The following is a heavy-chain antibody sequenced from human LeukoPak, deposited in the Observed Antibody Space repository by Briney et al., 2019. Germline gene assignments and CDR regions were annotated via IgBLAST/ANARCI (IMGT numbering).Heavy chain of an antibody. CDR2: IYHSGST. CDR1: GGSISSSNW. Sequence: SETLSLTCAVSGGSISSSNWWNWVRQPPGKGLEWIGEIYHSGSTKYNPSLKSRVTISVDKSKNQFSLKLSSVTAADTAVYYCARSPGYYDSRGYYPDYFDYWGQGTLVTVSS. J-gene: IGHJ4*02. CDR3: ARSPGYYDSRGYYPDYFDY. V-gene: IGHV4-4*02. D-gene: IGHD3-22*01.